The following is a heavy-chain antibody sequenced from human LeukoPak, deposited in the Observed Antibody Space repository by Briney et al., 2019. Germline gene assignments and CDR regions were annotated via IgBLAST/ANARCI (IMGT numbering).Heavy chain of an antibody. CDR1: GGSISSSSYY. J-gene: IGHJ4*02. CDR3: ATPLEYGDYPLDY. D-gene: IGHD4-17*01. CDR2: IYYSGST. Sequence: SETLSLTCTVSGGSISSSSYYWGWIRQPPGKGLEWIGSIYYSGSTYYNPSLKSRVTISVDTSKNQFSLKLSSVTAADTAVYYCATPLEYGDYPLDYWGQGTLVTVSS. V-gene: IGHV4-39*01.